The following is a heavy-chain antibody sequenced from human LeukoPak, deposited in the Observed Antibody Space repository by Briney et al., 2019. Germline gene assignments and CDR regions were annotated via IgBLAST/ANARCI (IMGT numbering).Heavy chain of an antibody. CDR3: ARGRGYSSGSLWGTY. D-gene: IGHD6-19*01. J-gene: IGHJ4*02. CDR1: GGSISSGDYY. Sequence: SQTLSLTCTVSGGSISSGDYYWSWIRQPPGKGLEWIVYIYYSGSTYYNPSLKSRVTISVDTSKNQFSLKLSSVTAADTAVYYCARGRGYSSGSLWGTYWGQGTLVTVSS. CDR2: IYYSGST. V-gene: IGHV4-30-4*01.